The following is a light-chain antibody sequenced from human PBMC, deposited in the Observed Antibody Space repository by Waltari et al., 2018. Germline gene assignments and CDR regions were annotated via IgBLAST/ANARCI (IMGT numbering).Light chain of an antibody. J-gene: IGLJ3*02. CDR1: ALPKQH. CDR2: KDT. V-gene: IGLV3-25*03. Sequence: SYELTQPPPVSVSPGPPARITCSGDALPKQHAFWYQQKPGQAPVLIIDKDTQRPSGIPERFSGSSSGTTVTMTISGVQAEDEADYYCLSADSSGTSKVFGGGTKLTVL. CDR3: LSADSSGTSKV.